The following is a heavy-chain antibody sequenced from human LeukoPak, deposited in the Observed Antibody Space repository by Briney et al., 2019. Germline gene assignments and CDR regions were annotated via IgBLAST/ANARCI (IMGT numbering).Heavy chain of an antibody. CDR1: GGSISSGGYY. Sequence: SETLSLTCTVPGGSISSGGYYWSWIRQHPGKGLEWIGYIYYSGSTYYNPSLKSRVTISVDTSKNQFSLKLSSVTAADTAVYYCARDRGMYYYGSGSSCDYWGQGTLVTVSS. CDR2: IYYSGST. D-gene: IGHD3-10*01. CDR3: ARDRGMYYYGSGSSCDY. V-gene: IGHV4-31*03. J-gene: IGHJ4*02.